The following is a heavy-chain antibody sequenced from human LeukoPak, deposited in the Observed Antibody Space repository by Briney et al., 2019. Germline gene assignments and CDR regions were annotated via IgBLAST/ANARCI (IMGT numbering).Heavy chain of an antibody. D-gene: IGHD3-10*01. Sequence: GGSLRLSCAASGFTFTSYSMNWVRQAPGKGLEWVSSISSSTNYIYYADSVKGRFTISGDNAKKSLYLQMNSLRAEDTAVYYCAREIHGSGTYYPFDNWGQGTLVTVPS. CDR1: GFTFTSYS. V-gene: IGHV3-21*01. CDR3: AREIHGSGTYYPFDN. CDR2: ISSSTNYI. J-gene: IGHJ4*02.